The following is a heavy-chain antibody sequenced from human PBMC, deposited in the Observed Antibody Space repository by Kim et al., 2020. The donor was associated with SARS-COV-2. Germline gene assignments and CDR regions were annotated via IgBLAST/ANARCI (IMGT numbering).Heavy chain of an antibody. V-gene: IGHV1-18*01. Sequence: ASVKVSCKASGYTFTSYGISWVRQAPGQGLEWMGWISAYNGNTNYAQKLQGRVTMTTDTSTSTAYMELRSLRSDDTAVYYCARDKGYDFWSGYSEALYYYYYMDVWGKGTTVTVSS. J-gene: IGHJ6*03. D-gene: IGHD3-3*01. CDR1: GYTFTSYG. CDR2: ISAYNGNT. CDR3: ARDKGYDFWSGYSEALYYYYYMDV.